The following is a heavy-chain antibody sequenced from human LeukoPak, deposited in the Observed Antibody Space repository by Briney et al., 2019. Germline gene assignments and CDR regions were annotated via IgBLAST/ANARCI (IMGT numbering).Heavy chain of an antibody. D-gene: IGHD6-13*01. Sequence: PGGSLRLSCAASGFTFSSYRMTWVRQAPGKGLEWVAVIWYDGSDKYYADSVKGRFTISRDNSKNTLYLQMNSLRVDDTAMYYCARDRAATGDWYFDLWGRGTLVTVSS. V-gene: IGHV3-33*08. CDR2: IWYDGSDK. CDR3: ARDRAATGDWYFDL. CDR1: GFTFSSYR. J-gene: IGHJ2*01.